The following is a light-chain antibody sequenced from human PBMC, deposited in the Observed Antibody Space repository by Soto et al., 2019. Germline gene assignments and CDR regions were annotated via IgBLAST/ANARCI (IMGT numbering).Light chain of an antibody. V-gene: IGLV1-44*01. CDR1: SSNIGSNT. CDR2: SNN. CDR3: AAWDDSLNGVV. Sequence: QSVLTQPPSASGTPGQRVTMSCSGSSSNIGSNTVNWYQQLPGTAPKLLIYSNNQRPSGVPDRFSGSKSGTSASLAISGLQSDDEADYYCAAWDDSLNGVVFGGGTQLTVL. J-gene: IGLJ2*01.